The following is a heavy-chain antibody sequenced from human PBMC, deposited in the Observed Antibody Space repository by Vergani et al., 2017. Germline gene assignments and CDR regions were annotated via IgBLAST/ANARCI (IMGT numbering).Heavy chain of an antibody. J-gene: IGHJ4*02. CDR3: AGENYYDRSGHLSFLGVNEY. CDR2: IIPIFGTA. V-gene: IGHV1-69*18. D-gene: IGHD3-22*01. CDR1: GGTFSSYA. Sequence: QVQLVQSGAEVKKPGSSVKVSCKASGGTFSSYAISWVRQAPGQGLEWMGRIIPIFGTANYAQKFQGRVTITADESTSTAYMELSSLRSEDTAVYYCAGENYYDRSGHLSFLGVNEYWGQGTLVTVSS.